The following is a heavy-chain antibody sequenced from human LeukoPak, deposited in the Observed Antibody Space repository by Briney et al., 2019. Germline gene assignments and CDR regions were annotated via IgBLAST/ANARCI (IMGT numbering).Heavy chain of an antibody. CDR1: GFTFSKYW. CDR2: INTDGTVT. V-gene: IGHV3-74*01. CDR3: ARGSSGLEDY. Sequence: GGSLRLSCAASGFTFSKYWMLWVRQAPGKGLESVSRINTDGTVTTYADSVKGRFTVSRDNADNTMFLQMNSVRDEDTAVYYCARGSSGLEDYWGQGTLVIVSS. J-gene: IGHJ4*02. D-gene: IGHD6-19*01.